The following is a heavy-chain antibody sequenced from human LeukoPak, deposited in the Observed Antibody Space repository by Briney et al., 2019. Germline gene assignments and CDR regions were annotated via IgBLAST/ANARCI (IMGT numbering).Heavy chain of an antibody. D-gene: IGHD3-22*01. CDR3: ARDTRYRKQITMIVPGGFDY. CDR1: GYTFTSYG. Sequence: ASVKVSCKASGYTFTSYGISWVRQAPGQGLEWMGWISAYNGNTNYAQKLQGRVTMTTDTSTSTAYMELRSLRSDDTAVYYCARDTRYRKQITMIVPGGFDYWGQGTLVTVSS. CDR2: ISAYNGNT. J-gene: IGHJ4*02. V-gene: IGHV1-18*01.